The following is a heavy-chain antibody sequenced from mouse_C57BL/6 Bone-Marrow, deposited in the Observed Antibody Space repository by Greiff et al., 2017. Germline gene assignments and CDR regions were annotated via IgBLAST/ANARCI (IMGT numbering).Heavy chain of an antibody. D-gene: IGHD1-1*01. CDR3: AKPKVKNYYGTSLWYFDV. CDR1: GFSLTSYG. CDR2: IWGDGST. J-gene: IGHJ1*03. V-gene: IGHV2-3*01. Sequence: VQLQQSGPGLVAPSQSLSITCTVSGFSLTSYGVSWVRQPPGKGLEWLGVIWGDGSTNYHSALISRLSISKDNSKSQVFLKLNSLQTDDTATYYCAKPKVKNYYGTSLWYFDVWGTGTTVTVSS.